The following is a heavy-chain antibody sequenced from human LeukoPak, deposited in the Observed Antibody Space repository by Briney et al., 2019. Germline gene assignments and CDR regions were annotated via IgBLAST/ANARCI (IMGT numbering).Heavy chain of an antibody. CDR3: ARDQFRIGVTAEEYFQH. V-gene: IGHV1-3*03. Sequence: ASVKVSCKASGYTFTSYAMHWVRQAPGQTLEWLGWINPANGYAKYSQELQGRVTITRDTSASAAYLELSSLRSEDTAVYYCARDQFRIGVTAEEYFQHWGQGTLVTVSS. CDR2: INPANGYA. CDR1: GYTFTSYA. D-gene: IGHD2-15*01. J-gene: IGHJ1*01.